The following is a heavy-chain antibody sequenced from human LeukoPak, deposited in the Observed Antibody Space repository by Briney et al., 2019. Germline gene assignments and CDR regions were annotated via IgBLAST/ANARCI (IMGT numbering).Heavy chain of an antibody. CDR2: ISAYNGST. J-gene: IGHJ4*02. V-gene: IGHV1-18*01. CDR3: ARAVDSSGYRPFDY. D-gene: IGHD3-22*01. Sequence: ASVKVSCKASGYTFTSYGISWVRQAPGQGLEWMGWISAYNGSTNYAQKLQGRVTMTTDTSTSTAYMELRSLRSDDTAVYYCARAVDSSGYRPFDYWGQGTLVTVSS. CDR1: GYTFTSYG.